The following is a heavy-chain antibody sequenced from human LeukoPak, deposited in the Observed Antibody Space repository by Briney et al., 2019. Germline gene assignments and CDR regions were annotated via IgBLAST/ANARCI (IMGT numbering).Heavy chain of an antibody. V-gene: IGHV4-59*11. CDR1: GDSISSHF. J-gene: IGHJ4*02. D-gene: IGHD4/OR15-4a*01. CDR2: MHNGVHT. CDR3: AATIKRDYGDTNLDY. Sequence: SETLSLTCAVPGDSISSHFWSWIRQPPGKGLEWIGYMHNGVHTNYNPSLKSRVTISGDTSKNQLSLKLTSVTAADTAVYYCAATIKRDYGDTNLDYWGQGTLVTVSS.